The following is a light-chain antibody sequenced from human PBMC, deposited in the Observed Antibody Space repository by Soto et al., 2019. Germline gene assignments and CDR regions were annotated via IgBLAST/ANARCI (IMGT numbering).Light chain of an antibody. Sequence: QSVLTQPASVSGSPGQSSTISCTGTSSDIGSFTFVSWYQQHPGKVPKLMIFDVNRRPSGVSDRFSGSKSGNTASLTISGLQDEDEGDYYCSSYTSSSTHVFGSGTKVTVL. V-gene: IGLV2-14*03. CDR1: SSDIGSFTF. CDR3: SSYTSSSTHV. J-gene: IGLJ1*01. CDR2: DVN.